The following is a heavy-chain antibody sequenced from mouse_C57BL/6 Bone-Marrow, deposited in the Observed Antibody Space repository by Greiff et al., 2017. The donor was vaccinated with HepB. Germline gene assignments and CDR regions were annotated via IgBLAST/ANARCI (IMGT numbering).Heavy chain of an antibody. CDR2: ISDGGSYT. D-gene: IGHD1-1*02. CDR3: ARAPYGAMDY. V-gene: IGHV5-4*01. J-gene: IGHJ4*01. CDR1: GFTFSSYA. Sequence: DVHLVESGGGLVKPGGSLKLSCAASGFTFSSYAMSWVRQTPEKRLEWVATISDGGSYTYYPDNVKGRFTISRDNAKNNLYLQMSHLKSEDTAMYYCARAPYGAMDYWGQGTSVTVSS.